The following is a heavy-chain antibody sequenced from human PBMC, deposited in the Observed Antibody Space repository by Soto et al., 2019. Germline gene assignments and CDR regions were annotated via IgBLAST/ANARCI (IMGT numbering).Heavy chain of an antibody. CDR1: GFTFSRYA. V-gene: IGHV3-23*01. J-gene: IGHJ4*02. CDR2: ISGSGGST. CDR3: AKDLWFGEFPPYYFDY. Sequence: GGSLRLSCAASGFTFSRYAMSWVRQAPGKGLEWVSAISGSGGSTYYADSVKGRFTISRDNSKNTLYLQMNSLRAEDTAVYYCAKDLWFGEFPPYYFDYWGQGTLVTVSS. D-gene: IGHD3-10*01.